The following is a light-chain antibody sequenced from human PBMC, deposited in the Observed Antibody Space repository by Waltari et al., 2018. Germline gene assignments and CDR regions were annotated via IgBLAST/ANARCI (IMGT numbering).Light chain of an antibody. CDR2: GVY. CDR3: CSYANSKWV. CDR1: SSDVGGYDY. V-gene: IGLV2-11*01. J-gene: IGLJ3*02. Sequence: QSVLTQPRSVSGSPGQSVAISCTGTSSDVGGYDYVSWYQQYPGKAPKVMIYGVYKRASGVPYRFSDSKTGNTASLSIAGLQAEDEADYYCCSYANSKWVFGGGTKLTVL.